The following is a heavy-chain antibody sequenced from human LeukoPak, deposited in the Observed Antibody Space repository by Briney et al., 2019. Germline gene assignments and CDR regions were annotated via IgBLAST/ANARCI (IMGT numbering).Heavy chain of an antibody. V-gene: IGHV4-39*01. CDR3: ATLEIGDYYFDY. Sequence: SETLSLTCTVSGGSISSRGYYWGWIRQPPGKGLEWIGSISYSGSIHYNPSLKSRVTISVDTSKNHFSLRLSSVTAADTAVYYCATLEIGDYYFDYWGQGTLVTVSS. J-gene: IGHJ4*02. CDR1: GGSISSRGYY. CDR2: ISYSGSI. D-gene: IGHD3-16*01.